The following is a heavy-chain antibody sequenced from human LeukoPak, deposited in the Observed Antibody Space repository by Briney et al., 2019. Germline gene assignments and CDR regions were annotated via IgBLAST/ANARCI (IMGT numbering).Heavy chain of an antibody. Sequence: SETLSLTCTVSGGSISSGGYYWRWIRQHPGKGLEWNGYIYYSGSTYYNPSLKSRVTIAVDTSKKQFSLKLSSVTAADTAVYYCARTRARDYFDYWGQGTLVTVSS. CDR2: IYYSGST. V-gene: IGHV4-31*03. CDR3: ARTRARDYFDY. J-gene: IGHJ4*02. CDR1: GGSISSGGYY. D-gene: IGHD3-10*01.